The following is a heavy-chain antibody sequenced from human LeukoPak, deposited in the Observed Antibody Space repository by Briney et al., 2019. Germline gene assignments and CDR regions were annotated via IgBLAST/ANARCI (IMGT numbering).Heavy chain of an antibody. CDR1: GRSISSSSYY. D-gene: IGHD5-18*01. Sequence: PSETLSLTCTVSGRSISSSSYYWGWIRQPAGKGLEWIGSIYYSVSTYYNPSLSSLVTISVDTSKNQFSLKLSSVTAADTAVYYSARQDEAVDTAMTWGQGTLVTVSS. V-gene: IGHV4-39*01. CDR2: IYYSVST. CDR3: ARQDEAVDTAMT. J-gene: IGHJ5*02.